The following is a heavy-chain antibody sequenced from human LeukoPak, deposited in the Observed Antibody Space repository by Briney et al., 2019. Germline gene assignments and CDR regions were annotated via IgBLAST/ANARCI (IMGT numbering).Heavy chain of an antibody. CDR3: ARVYYSNSYDYWYFDL. J-gene: IGHJ2*01. CDR2: IYYSGST. Sequence: SETLSLTCTVSGGCIRSYYWSWIRQPPGKGLEWIGYIYYSGSTNYNPSLKSRVTISVATSKNQFSLKLSSVTAADTAVYYCARVYYSNSYDYWYFDLWGRGTLVTVSS. D-gene: IGHD6-13*01. V-gene: IGHV4-59*01. CDR1: GGCIRSYY.